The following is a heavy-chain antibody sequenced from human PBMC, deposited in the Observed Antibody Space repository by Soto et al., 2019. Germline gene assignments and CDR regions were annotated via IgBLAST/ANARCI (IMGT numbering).Heavy chain of an antibody. J-gene: IGHJ6*02. D-gene: IGHD6-13*01. V-gene: IGHV1-18*04. CDR3: ARSGNQSLRYYYYYGMDV. Sequence: VKVSCRTSAYTVTSHGISLVRHSLGRGVEWMGWISAYNGNTNYAQKLQGRVTMTTDTSTSTAYMELRSLRSDDTAVYYRARSGNQSLRYYYYYGMDVWGQGTTLTVSS. CDR2: ISAYNGNT. CDR1: AYTVTSHG.